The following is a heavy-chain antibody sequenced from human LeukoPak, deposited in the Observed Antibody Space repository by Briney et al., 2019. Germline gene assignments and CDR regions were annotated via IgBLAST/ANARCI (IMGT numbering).Heavy chain of an antibody. Sequence: SVKVSCKASGGTFSSYAISWVRQAPGQGLEWMGGIIPIFGTANYAQKFQGRVTITADESTCTAYMELSSLRSEDTAVYYCARLGGMATPSPYYFDYWGQGTLVTVSS. CDR2: IIPIFGTA. V-gene: IGHV1-69*13. J-gene: IGHJ4*02. CDR1: GGTFSSYA. CDR3: ARLGGMATPSPYYFDY. D-gene: IGHD5-24*01.